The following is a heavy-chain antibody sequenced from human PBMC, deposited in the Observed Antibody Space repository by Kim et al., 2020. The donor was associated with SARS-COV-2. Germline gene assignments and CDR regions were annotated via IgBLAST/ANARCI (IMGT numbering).Heavy chain of an antibody. CDR3: ARWRLGYIAVAGTDYGMDV. CDR2: IYSGGST. J-gene: IGHJ6*02. V-gene: IGHV3-53*01. D-gene: IGHD6-19*01. Sequence: GGSLRLSCAASGFTVSSNYMSWVRQAPGKGLEWVSVIYSGGSTYYADSVKGRFTISRDNSKNTLYLQMNSLRAEDTAVYYCARWRLGYIAVAGTDYGMDVWGQGTTVTVSS. CDR1: GFTVSSNY.